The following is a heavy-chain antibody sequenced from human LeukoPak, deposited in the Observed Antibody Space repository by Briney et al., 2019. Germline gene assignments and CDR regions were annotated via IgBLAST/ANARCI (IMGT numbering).Heavy chain of an antibody. Sequence: SETLSLTCAVSGYSISSGYYWGWIRQPPGKGLEWIGSIYHSGSTYYNPSLKSRVTISVDTSKNQFSLKLSSVTAADTAVYYCARQVFGVVIIDVGFDYWSQGTLVTVSS. J-gene: IGHJ4*02. D-gene: IGHD3-3*01. CDR3: ARQVFGVVIIDVGFDY. CDR1: GYSISSGYY. V-gene: IGHV4-38-2*01. CDR2: IYHSGST.